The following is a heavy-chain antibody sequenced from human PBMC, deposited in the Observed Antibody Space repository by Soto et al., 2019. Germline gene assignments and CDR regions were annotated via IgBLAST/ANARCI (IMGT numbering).Heavy chain of an antibody. CDR2: IIPVYATA. CDR3: ARDDKRECFNGYYGLDV. CDR1: GGTFSNFA. V-gene: IGHV1-69*01. J-gene: IGHJ6*02. Sequence: QVQLVQSGAEVKKPGSSVTVSCKASGGTFSNFAISWVRQAPGQGLERMGAIIPVYATAKYEQKFQDRLTITADESASTAYMLMRCLRCDDTAVYYCARDDKRECFNGYYGLDVWGQGTTVTVSS. D-gene: IGHD2-8*01.